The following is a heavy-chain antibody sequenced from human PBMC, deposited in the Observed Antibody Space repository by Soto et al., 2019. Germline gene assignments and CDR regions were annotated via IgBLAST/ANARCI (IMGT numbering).Heavy chain of an antibody. CDR2: IYYSGST. J-gene: IGHJ5*02. V-gene: IGHV4-61*01. CDR1: GGPVSSGSYY. CDR3: ARYVWDCSSTSCYSLSLDP. D-gene: IGHD2-2*01. Sequence: PSETLSLTCTVSGGPVSSGSYYWSWIRQPPGKGLEWIGYIYYSGSTNYNPSLKSRVTISVDTSKNQFSLKLSSVTAADTAVYYCARYVWDCSSTSCYSLSLDPSGQGTLVTVSS.